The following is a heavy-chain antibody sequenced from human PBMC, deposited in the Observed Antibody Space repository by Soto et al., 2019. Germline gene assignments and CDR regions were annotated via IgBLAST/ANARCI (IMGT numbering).Heavy chain of an antibody. V-gene: IGHV1-69*06. J-gene: IGHJ6*02. CDR2: IIPIFGTA. CDR1: GGTFSSYA. Sequence: ASVKVSCKASGGTFSSYAISWVRQAPGQGLEWMGGIIPIFGTANYAQKFQGRVTITADKSTSTAYMELSSLRSEDTAVYYCARDLSIGDTAMVMYYYGMDVWGQGTTVTVSS. D-gene: IGHD5-18*01. CDR3: ARDLSIGDTAMVMYYYGMDV.